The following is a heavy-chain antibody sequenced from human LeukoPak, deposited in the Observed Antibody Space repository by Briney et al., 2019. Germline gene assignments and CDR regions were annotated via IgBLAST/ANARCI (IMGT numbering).Heavy chain of an antibody. Sequence: PGGPLRLSCAASGFIFSSYAMHWVRQAPGKGPEWVAIIWYDGSNKYYAESVEGRFTISRDNSKNTLYLQMNSLRAEDTAVYSCARGLGYSYGYGIDYWGQGTLVTVSS. D-gene: IGHD5-18*01. CDR3: ARGLGYSYGYGIDY. J-gene: IGHJ4*02. CDR2: IWYDGSNK. V-gene: IGHV3-33*01. CDR1: GFIFSSYA.